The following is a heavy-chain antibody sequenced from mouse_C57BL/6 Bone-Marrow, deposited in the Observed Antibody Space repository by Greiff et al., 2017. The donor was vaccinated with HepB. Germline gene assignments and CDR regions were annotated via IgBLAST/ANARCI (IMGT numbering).Heavy chain of an antibody. J-gene: IGHJ3*01. CDR3: MRVRPGVFAY. D-gene: IGHD2-14*01. CDR1: GFSFTGYY. CDR2: INPSTGGT. Sequence: EVQLQQSGPELVKPGASVKISCKASGFSFTGYYMNWVKQSPEKSLEWIGEINPSTGGTNYNQMFKAKATLTVDKTSSTSYNQRKSLTAEAATDYYGMRVRPGVFAYWGQGTLVTVSA. V-gene: IGHV1-42*01.